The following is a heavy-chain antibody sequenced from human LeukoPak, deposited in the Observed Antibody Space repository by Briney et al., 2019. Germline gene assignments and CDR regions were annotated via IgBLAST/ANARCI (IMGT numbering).Heavy chain of an antibody. CDR2: ISYDGRNK. V-gene: IGHV3-30*18. D-gene: IGHD5-18*01. J-gene: IGHJ4*02. CDR3: AKDRGYSHGFDY. CDR1: GFTFSSYG. Sequence: GRSLRLSCAASGFTFSSYGMHWVRQAPGKGLEWVAAISYDGRNKEYVDSVKGRFTISRDNSKNTLYLQMNSLRAEDTAVYNCAKDRGYSHGFDYWGQGTLVTVSS.